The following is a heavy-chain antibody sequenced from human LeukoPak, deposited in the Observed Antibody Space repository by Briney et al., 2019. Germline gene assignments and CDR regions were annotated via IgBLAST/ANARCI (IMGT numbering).Heavy chain of an antibody. Sequence: ASVKVSCKASGYTFTGYYMHWVRQAPGQGLEWMGWINPNSGGTNYAQKLQGRVTMTRDTSISTAYMELSRLRSDDTAVYYCARLSLMGNYGDYPTDYWGQGTLVTVSS. V-gene: IGHV1-2*02. CDR1: GYTFTGYY. J-gene: IGHJ4*02. CDR2: INPNSGGT. CDR3: ARLSLMGNYGDYPTDY. D-gene: IGHD4-17*01.